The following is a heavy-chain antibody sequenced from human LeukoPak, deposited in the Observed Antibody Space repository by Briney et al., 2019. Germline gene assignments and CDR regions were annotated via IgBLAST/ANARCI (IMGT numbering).Heavy chain of an antibody. D-gene: IGHD6-13*01. J-gene: IGHJ4*02. CDR1: GYTFTVYD. CDR3: ARDGGIAAAGYDY. V-gene: IGHV1-2*04. Sequence: ASVKVSCKATGYTFTVYDMHWVRQAPGQGHEWMGWINPNLGGTNYAKKFQGWVTMTRDTSISTAYMELSRLRSDDTAVYYCARDGGIAAAGYDYSGQGILVTVSS. CDR2: INPNLGGT.